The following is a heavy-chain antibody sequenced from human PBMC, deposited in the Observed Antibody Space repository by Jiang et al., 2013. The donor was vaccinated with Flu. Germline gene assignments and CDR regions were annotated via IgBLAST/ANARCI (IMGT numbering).Heavy chain of an antibody. J-gene: IGHJ5*02. V-gene: IGHV1-69*01. CDR3: AGFWSGSGENWFDP. D-gene: IGHD3-3*01. CDR2: IPIFGTA. Sequence: IPIFGTANYAQKFQGRVTITADESTSTAYMELSSLRSEDTAVYYCAGFWSGSGENWFDPWGQGTLVTVSS.